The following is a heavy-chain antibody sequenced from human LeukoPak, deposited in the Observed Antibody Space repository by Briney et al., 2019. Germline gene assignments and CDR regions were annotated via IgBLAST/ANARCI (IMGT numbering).Heavy chain of an antibody. J-gene: IGHJ4*02. CDR1: GFTFSSYA. D-gene: IGHD3-22*01. V-gene: IGHV3-23*01. CDR3: AKLKYDSSGYTSTVYFNY. Sequence: GGSLRLSCAASGFTFSSYAMSWVRQAPGKGLEWVSAISGSGGSTYYADSVKGRFTISRDNSKNTLYLQMNSLRAEDTAVYYCAKLKYDSSGYTSTVYFNYWGQGTLVTVSS. CDR2: ISGSGGST.